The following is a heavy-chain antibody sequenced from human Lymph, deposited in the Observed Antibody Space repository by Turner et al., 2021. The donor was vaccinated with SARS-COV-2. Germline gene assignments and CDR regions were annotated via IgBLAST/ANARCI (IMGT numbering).Heavy chain of an antibody. J-gene: IGHJ4*02. Sequence: EVQLVQSGAEVKKPGASLQISCRPSGYSFTTYWIGRVRQMPGKGLEWMGIIDPGDSDTRYCPSFQGQVTIAADKSISTAYLQWSSLEASDTAMYYCARREWGGSLGHIDYWGQGTLVTVSS. CDR2: IDPGDSDT. D-gene: IGHD3-3*01. CDR3: ARREWGGSLGHIDY. CDR1: GYSFTTYW. V-gene: IGHV5-51*01.